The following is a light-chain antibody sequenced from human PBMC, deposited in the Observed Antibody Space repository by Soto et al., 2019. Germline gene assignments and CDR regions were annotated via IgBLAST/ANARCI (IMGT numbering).Light chain of an antibody. Sequence: DIQMTQSPSTLSASVGDRVTITCRASQSISSWLAWYQQKPGKAPNLLIYKASSLESGVPSRFSGSGSGTEFTLTISSRQPDDFATYYCQQYDTYPLTCGGGTKVEIK. CDR1: QSISSW. CDR3: QQYDTYPLT. J-gene: IGKJ4*01. V-gene: IGKV1-5*03. CDR2: KAS.